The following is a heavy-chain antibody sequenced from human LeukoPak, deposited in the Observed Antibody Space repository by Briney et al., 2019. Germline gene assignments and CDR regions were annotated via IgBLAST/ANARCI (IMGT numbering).Heavy chain of an antibody. CDR2: IYYSGST. D-gene: IGHD6-6*01. Sequence: SETLSLTCTVSGGSISSGGYYWSWIRQHPGKGLEWIGYIYYSGSTYYNPSLKSRVTISVDTSKNQFSLKLSSVTAADTAVYYCARADYSSSSDFDYWGQGTLVTVSS. CDR3: ARADYSSSSDFDY. CDR1: GGSISSGGYY. J-gene: IGHJ4*02. V-gene: IGHV4-31*03.